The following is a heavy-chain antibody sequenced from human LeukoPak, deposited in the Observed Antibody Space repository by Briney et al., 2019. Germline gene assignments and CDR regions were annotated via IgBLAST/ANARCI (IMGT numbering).Heavy chain of an antibody. CDR3: ARELIAVAGTGYFDY. J-gene: IGHJ4*02. V-gene: IGHV4-38-2*02. Sequence: TSETLSLTCAVSGYSISSGYYWGWIRQPPGKGLEWIGSIYHSGSTYYNPSLKSRVTISVDTSKNQFSLKLSSVTAAVTAVYYCARELIAVAGTGYFDYWGQGTLVTVSS. CDR2: IYHSGST. CDR1: GYSISSGYY. D-gene: IGHD6-19*01.